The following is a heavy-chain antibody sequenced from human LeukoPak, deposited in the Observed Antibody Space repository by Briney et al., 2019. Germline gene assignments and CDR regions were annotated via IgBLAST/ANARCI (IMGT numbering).Heavy chain of an antibody. CDR1: GYTFTSYG. J-gene: IGHJ4*02. Sequence: ASVKVSCKTSGYTFTSYGISWVRQAPGQGLEWMGWISAYNAKTNYVQKLQGRVTMTTDTSTTTAYMELRSLKSDDTAVYYCARWGGSGTYLLGYWGQGTLVTVSS. CDR3: ARWGGSGTYLLGY. V-gene: IGHV1-18*01. D-gene: IGHD1-26*01. CDR2: ISAYNAKT.